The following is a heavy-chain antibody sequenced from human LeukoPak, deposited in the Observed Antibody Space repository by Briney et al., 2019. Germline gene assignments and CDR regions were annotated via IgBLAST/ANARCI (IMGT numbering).Heavy chain of an antibody. CDR1: GGTFSSYA. CDR2: IIPIFGIA. V-gene: IGHV1-69*04. CDR3: ASHYGSGTPGYGMDV. Sequence: GASVKVSCKAPGGTFSSYAISWVRQAPGQGLEWMGRIIPIFGIANYAQKFQGRVTITADKSTSTAYMELSSLRSEDTAVYYCASHYGSGTPGYGMDVWGQGATVTVSS. J-gene: IGHJ6*02. D-gene: IGHD3-10*01.